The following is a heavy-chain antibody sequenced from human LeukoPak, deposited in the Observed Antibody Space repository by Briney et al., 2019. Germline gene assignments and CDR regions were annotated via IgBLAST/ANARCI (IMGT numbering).Heavy chain of an antibody. V-gene: IGHV1-69*13. CDR3: ARASFSNSGSYH. Sequence: ASVKVSCKASGGTFISYAISWVRQAPGQGLEWMGGIIPIFGTANYAQKFQGRVTITADESTSTAYMELSSLRSEDTAVYYCARASFSNSGSYHWGQGTLVTVSS. CDR1: GGTFISYA. D-gene: IGHD1-26*01. CDR2: IIPIFGTA. J-gene: IGHJ5*02.